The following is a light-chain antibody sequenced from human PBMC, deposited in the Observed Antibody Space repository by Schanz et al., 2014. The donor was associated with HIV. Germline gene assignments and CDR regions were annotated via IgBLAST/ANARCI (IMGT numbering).Light chain of an antibody. CDR1: RNDVGTYNL. CDR3: QSYDSSLRVVV. Sequence: QSALTQPASVSGSPGQSITISCTGTRNDVGTYNLVSWYQQHPGKAPQLMIYEVTKRPSGVSDRFSGSKSGNTASLTISGLQAEDEADYYCQSYDSSLRVVVFGGGTKLTVL. J-gene: IGLJ2*01. CDR2: EVT. V-gene: IGLV2-14*02.